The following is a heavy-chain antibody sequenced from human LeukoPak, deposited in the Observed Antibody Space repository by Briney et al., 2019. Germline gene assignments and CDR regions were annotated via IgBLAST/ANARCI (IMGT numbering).Heavy chain of an antibody. D-gene: IGHD3-3*01. J-gene: IGHJ4*02. CDR1: GGSNSSSNW. V-gene: IGHV4-4*02. CDR2: ISHSGSN. CDR3: ARLSLKVLEWSPTKGKETHYFDS. Sequence: SGTLSLTCAVSGGSNSSSNWWSWVRPPPGKGLEWIGEISHSGSNKYKPSLKSRVTILVDKSKKQFSLKLSSVTAADTAVYYCARLSLKVLEWSPTKGKETHYFDSWGQGTLVTVSS.